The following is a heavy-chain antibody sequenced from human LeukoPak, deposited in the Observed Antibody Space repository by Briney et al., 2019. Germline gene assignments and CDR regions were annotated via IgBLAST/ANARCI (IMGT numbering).Heavy chain of an antibody. Sequence: ASVKVSCKASGYTFTNYDINWVRQATGQGLEWMGWMNPKSGNTGYAQKFQGRVNMTRDTSISTAYMELTSLRFEDTAVYYCARDPPPSYYYDSSGYPFDYWGQGTLVTVSS. V-gene: IGHV1-8*01. D-gene: IGHD3-22*01. CDR3: ARDPPPSYYYDSSGYPFDY. J-gene: IGHJ4*02. CDR2: MNPKSGNT. CDR1: GYTFTNYD.